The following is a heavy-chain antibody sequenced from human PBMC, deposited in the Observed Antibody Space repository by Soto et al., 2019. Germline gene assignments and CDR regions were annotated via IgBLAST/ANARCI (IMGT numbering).Heavy chain of an antibody. CDR3: AKAGPAVTIFARWFDP. CDR2: ISGSGGST. CDR1: GFTFSSYP. Sequence: GGSLILSCAASGFTFSSYPMSWVRQAPGKGLEWVSAISGSGGSTYYADSVKGRFTISRDNSKNTLYLQMNSLRAEDTAVYYCAKAGPAVTIFARWFDPWGQGTLVTVSS. J-gene: IGHJ5*02. V-gene: IGHV3-23*01. D-gene: IGHD3-3*01.